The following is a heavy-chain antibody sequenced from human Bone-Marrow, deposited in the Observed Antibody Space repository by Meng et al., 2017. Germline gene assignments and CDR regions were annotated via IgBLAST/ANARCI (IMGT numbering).Heavy chain of an antibody. Sequence: QVQLQESGPGLVKPSQTLSLTCTVSGGSISSGGYYWSWIRQHPGKGLEWIGYIYYSGSTYYNPSLKSLVTISVDTSKNQFSLKLSSVTAADTAVYYCAREANPEYYFDYWGQGTLVTVSS. CDR3: AREANPEYYFDY. J-gene: IGHJ4*02. D-gene: IGHD1-14*01. V-gene: IGHV4-31*01. CDR2: IYYSGST. CDR1: GGSISSGGYY.